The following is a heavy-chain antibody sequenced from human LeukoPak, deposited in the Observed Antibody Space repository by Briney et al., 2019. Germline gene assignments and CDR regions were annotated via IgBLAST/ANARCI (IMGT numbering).Heavy chain of an antibody. CDR2: MYYGGST. Sequence: SETLSLTCTVSGGSITYYYWSWIRQPPGKGLEWIGYMYYGGSTDYNPSLKSRVTISVDTSKNQFSLKLRSVTAADTAVYHCARRVGKAADGNPFDIWGQGTMVTVSS. J-gene: IGHJ3*02. CDR3: ARRVGKAADGNPFDI. CDR1: GGSITYYY. V-gene: IGHV4-59*08. D-gene: IGHD6-13*01.